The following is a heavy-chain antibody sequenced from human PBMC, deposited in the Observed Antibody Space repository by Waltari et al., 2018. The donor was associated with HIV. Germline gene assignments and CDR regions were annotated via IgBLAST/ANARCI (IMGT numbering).Heavy chain of an antibody. Sequence: EVLLVESGGGLVKPGGSLRLSCAVSGVSFSAAWMSWVRQAPGKGLEWVGRIKSKTYAATTDYATPVKGRFSISRDDSTNTLFLHMSSLKTEDTAVYYCTTEELGDTVSYYVDHWGQGTLVTVSS. J-gene: IGHJ4*02. CDR2: IKSKTYAATT. D-gene: IGHD7-27*01. V-gene: IGHV3-15*01. CDR1: GVSFSAAW. CDR3: TTEELGDTVSYYVDH.